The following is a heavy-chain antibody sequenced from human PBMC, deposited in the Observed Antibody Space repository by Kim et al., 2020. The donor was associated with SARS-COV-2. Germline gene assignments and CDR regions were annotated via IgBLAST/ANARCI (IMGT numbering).Heavy chain of an antibody. CDR3: AGGCSGSSSNDA. J-gene: IGHJ3*01. Sequence: SETLSLTCTVSGGSITGGYFYWVWIRQPPGKGREGIVYLHDTGSTYYNPSLKVRTSVSLDTSKNQFYLKIRSVTAADTSYCSCAGGCSGSSSNDA. CDR1: GGSITGGYFY. V-gene: IGHV4-30-4*01. CDR2: LHDTGST. D-gene: IGHD2-15*01.